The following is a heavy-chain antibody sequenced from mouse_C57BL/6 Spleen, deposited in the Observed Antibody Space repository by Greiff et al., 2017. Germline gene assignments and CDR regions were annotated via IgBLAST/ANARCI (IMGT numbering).Heavy chain of an antibody. CDR2: ISSGSSSI. V-gene: IGHV5-17*01. Sequence: EVQVVESGGGLVKPGGSLKLSCAASGFTFSDYGMHWVRQAPEKGLEWVAYISSGSSSIYYADTVKGRFTISRDNAKNTLFLQMTSLRSEDTAMYYCARWLLPHYYAMDYWGQGTSVTVSS. CDR1: GFTFSDYG. D-gene: IGHD2-3*01. CDR3: ARWLLPHYYAMDY. J-gene: IGHJ4*01.